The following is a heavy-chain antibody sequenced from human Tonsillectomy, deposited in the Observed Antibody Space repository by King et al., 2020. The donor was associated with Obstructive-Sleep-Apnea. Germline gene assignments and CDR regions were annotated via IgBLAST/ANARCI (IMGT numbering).Heavy chain of an antibody. CDR1: GGSIRSSSYY. D-gene: IGHD1-26*01. V-gene: IGHV4-39*07. Sequence: QLQESGPGLVKPSETLSLTCTVSGGSIRSSSYYWGWIRQPPGKGLEWIGSIYYSGNTYYNPSLKSRVTISVDTSKNQFSLKLSSVTAADTAVYYCARILKNNVGGLDYWGQGTLVTVSS. CDR2: IYYSGNT. CDR3: ARILKNNVGGLDY. J-gene: IGHJ4*02.